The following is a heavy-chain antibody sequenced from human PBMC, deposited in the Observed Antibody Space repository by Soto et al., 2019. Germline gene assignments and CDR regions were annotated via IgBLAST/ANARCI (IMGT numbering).Heavy chain of an antibody. CDR1: GFSITTYW. Sequence: VQLVESGGGLVQPGGSLRISCAVSGFSITTYWMSWVRQAPGKGLQWVASIKQDGSEIYYLDSVRGRFTISRDSAENSLHLLMNSPSAEDTGVYFCARDVGFDYVNWGQGTLVTVSS. D-gene: IGHD3-16*01. J-gene: IGHJ4*02. CDR2: IKQDGSEI. CDR3: ARDVGFDYVN. V-gene: IGHV3-7*01.